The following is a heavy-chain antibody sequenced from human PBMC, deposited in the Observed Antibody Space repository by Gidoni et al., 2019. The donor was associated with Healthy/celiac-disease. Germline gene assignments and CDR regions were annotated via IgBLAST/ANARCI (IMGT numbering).Heavy chain of an antibody. CDR3: ARDLDCSGGSCYPSWFDP. CDR2: ISYDGSNK. D-gene: IGHD2-15*01. Sequence: QVQLVESGGGVVQPGRSLRLSCAASGFTFSSYAMHWVRQAPGKGREWVAVISYDGSNKYYADSVKGRFTISRDNSKNTLYLQMNSLRAEDTAVYYCARDLDCSGGSCYPSWFDPWGQGTLVTVSS. V-gene: IGHV3-30-3*01. CDR1: GFTFSSYA. J-gene: IGHJ5*02.